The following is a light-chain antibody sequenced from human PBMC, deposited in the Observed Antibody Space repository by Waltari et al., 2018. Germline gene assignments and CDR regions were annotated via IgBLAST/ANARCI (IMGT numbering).Light chain of an antibody. CDR2: GAS. CDR1: QTVSHS. CDR3: QQYNNWPKT. J-gene: IGKJ1*01. Sequence: EIVMTQSPATLSVSPGERAALSCRASQTVSHSLAWYQQKPGQAPRLLIYGASTRANGIPARFSGGGSETEFTLIISNLQSEDVAIYYCQQYNNWPKTFGLGTRVEFK. V-gene: IGKV3-15*01.